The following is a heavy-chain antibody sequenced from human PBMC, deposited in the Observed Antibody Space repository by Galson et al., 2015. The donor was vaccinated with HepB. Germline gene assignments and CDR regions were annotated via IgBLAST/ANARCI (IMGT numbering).Heavy chain of an antibody. Sequence: SLRLSCAASGFTFSNYAMRWVRQAPGRGLEWVAVISFDGRKKEYADSVKGRFTISRDNSRNTLYLQMNSLRVEDTAVYYCAKDIVATIWDYFDNWGQGTLVTVSS. V-gene: IGHV3-30*18. J-gene: IGHJ4*02. CDR3: AKDIVATIWDYFDN. D-gene: IGHD5-12*01. CDR1: GFTFSNYA. CDR2: ISFDGRKK.